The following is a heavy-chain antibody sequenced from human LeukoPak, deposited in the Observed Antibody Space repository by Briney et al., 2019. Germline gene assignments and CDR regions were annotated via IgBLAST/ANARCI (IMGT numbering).Heavy chain of an antibody. CDR1: GGTFSSYA. J-gene: IGHJ6*02. V-gene: IGHV1-69*13. CDR2: IIPILGTA. CDR3: ARTRYSGSYYPNYYYGMDV. Sequence: ASVKVSCKASGGTFSSYAISWVRQAPGQGLEWMGGIIPILGTANYAQKFQGRVTITADESTSTAYMELSSLRSEDTAVYYCARTRYSGSYYPNYYYGMDVWGQGTTVTVSS. D-gene: IGHD1-26*01.